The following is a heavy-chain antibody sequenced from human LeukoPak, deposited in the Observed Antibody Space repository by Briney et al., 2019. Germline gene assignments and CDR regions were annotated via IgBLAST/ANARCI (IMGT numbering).Heavy chain of an antibody. Sequence: SETLSLTCTVSGDSISSNPYYWGWLRQPPGKGLEWIGTIYYSGITYYNPSLKSRVSISVDTSKNQFSLKLSSVTAADTAIYYCARQSSHYYGSGTFRHFDYWGQGTLVSVSS. CDR1: GDSISSNPYY. V-gene: IGHV4-39*01. D-gene: IGHD3-10*01. CDR3: ARQSSHYYGSGTFRHFDY. J-gene: IGHJ4*02. CDR2: IYYSGIT.